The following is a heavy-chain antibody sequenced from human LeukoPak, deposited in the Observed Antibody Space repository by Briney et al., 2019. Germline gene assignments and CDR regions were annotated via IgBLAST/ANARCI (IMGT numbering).Heavy chain of an antibody. CDR3: AKRRSGWYHTDY. CDR1: GFTFSSYA. Sequence: GGSLRLSCAASGFTFSSYAMSWVRQAPGKGLEWVSAISGSGGSTYYADSVKGRFTISRDNSKNTLYLQMSSLRADNTAVYYCAKRRSGWYHTDYWGQGTLVTVSS. D-gene: IGHD6-19*01. V-gene: IGHV3-23*01. J-gene: IGHJ4*02. CDR2: ISGSGGST.